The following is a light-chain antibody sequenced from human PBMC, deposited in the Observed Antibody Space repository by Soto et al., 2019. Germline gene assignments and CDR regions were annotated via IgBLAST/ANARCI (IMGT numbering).Light chain of an antibody. CDR3: CSYTTSNSLI. CDR1: SSDIGGYKF. CDR2: DVN. Sequence: QSALTQPASVSGSPRQSITISCAGTSSDIGGYKFVSWYQQHPGKVPRLLIYDVNNRPSGVSDRSSGSKSGNTASLTISGLQAEDEADYYCCSYTTSNSLIFGGGTKLTVL. V-gene: IGLV2-14*03. J-gene: IGLJ2*01.